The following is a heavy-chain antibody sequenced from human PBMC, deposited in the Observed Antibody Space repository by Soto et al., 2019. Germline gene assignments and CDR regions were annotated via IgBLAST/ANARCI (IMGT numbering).Heavy chain of an antibody. D-gene: IGHD6-19*01. CDR3: AKATTNGGWFNPFDS. CDR2: LSGSGTST. Sequence: GGSLRLSCAASGFSFVNYAMYWVRQAPGKGLEWVSGLSGSGTSTYYADSVKGRFTISRDNSRDTLFLQMNSLTADDTAVYYCAKATTNGGWFNPFDSWGQGALVTVSS. J-gene: IGHJ4*02. CDR1: GFSFVNYA. V-gene: IGHV3-23*01.